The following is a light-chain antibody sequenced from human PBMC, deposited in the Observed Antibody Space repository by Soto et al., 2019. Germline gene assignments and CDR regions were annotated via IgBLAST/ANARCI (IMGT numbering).Light chain of an antibody. CDR1: QTVYNNY. CDR3: QQYGNSVT. J-gene: IGKJ4*01. V-gene: IGKV3-20*01. CDR2: GTS. Sequence: EIVLTQSPGTESLSPGERATLSCRASQTVYNNYIAWYQQSPGQAPRVLIYGTSTGATGTPDRFSGSGSGTDCTFTISRLEPEDSAVYYCQQYGNSVTFGGGTKVDIK.